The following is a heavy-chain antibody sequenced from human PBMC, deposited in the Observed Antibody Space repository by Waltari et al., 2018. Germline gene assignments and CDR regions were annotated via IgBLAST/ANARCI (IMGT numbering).Heavy chain of an antibody. D-gene: IGHD6-19*01. V-gene: IGHV1-8*01. CDR3: ARVSSAPYRSAWHFDY. CDR2: MNPNRGNT. J-gene: IGHJ4*02. Sequence: QVQLVQSGAEVKKPGASVKVSCKASGYTFTSYDINWVRQATGQGLEWMGWMNPNRGNTGYAQMFQGRVTMTRHTSISTAYMEVNSLTSEVTAVYYCARVSSAPYRSAWHFDYWGQGTLVTVSS. CDR1: GYTFTSYD.